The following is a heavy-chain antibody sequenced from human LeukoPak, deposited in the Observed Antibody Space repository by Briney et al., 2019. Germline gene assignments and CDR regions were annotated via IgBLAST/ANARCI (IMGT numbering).Heavy chain of an antibody. Sequence: PGRSLRLSCAASGFTFSNYEMNWVRQAPGEGLEWVSYSSSSGNTISYAGSVKGRFTISRDNAKNSLYLQMNSLRAEDTAVYYCASLDRDYYYSFDYWGQGILVTVSS. D-gene: IGHD3-22*01. CDR3: ASLDRDYYYSFDY. CDR1: GFTFSNYE. CDR2: SSSSGNTI. V-gene: IGHV3-48*03. J-gene: IGHJ4*02.